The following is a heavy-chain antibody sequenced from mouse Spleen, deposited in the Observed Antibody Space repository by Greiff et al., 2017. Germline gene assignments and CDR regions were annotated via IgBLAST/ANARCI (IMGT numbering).Heavy chain of an antibody. CDR1: GFNIKDYY. CDR2: IDPEDGET. CDR3: ASYYSNYGEFDY. Sequence: VQLQQSGAELVKPGASVKLSCTASGFNIKDYYMHWVKQRTEQGLEWIGRIDPEDGETKYAQKFQGKATITADTSSNTADLQLSSRTSEDTAVYYCASYYSNYGEFDYWGQGTTLTVSS. V-gene: IGHV14-2*01. D-gene: IGHD2-5*01. J-gene: IGHJ2*01.